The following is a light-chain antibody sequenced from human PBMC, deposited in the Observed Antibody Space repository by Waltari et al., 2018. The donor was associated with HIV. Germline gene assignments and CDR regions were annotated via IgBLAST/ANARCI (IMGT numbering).Light chain of an antibody. CDR2: AAS. V-gene: IGKV1-17*01. CDR3: LQHNSYPWT. CDR1: QGIRNY. Sequence: DIQMTQSPSSLSASVGARVPITCRASQGIRNYLGWYQQKPGKAPKRLIYAASSLQSGVPSRFSGSGSGTEFTLTTSSLQPEDFATYSCLQHNSYPWTFGQGTKVEIK. J-gene: IGKJ1*01.